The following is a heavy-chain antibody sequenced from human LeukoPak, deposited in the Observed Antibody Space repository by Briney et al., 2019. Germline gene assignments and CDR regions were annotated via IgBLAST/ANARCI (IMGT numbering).Heavy chain of an antibody. CDR2: IHHSGSI. J-gene: IGHJ5*02. V-gene: IGHV4-34*01. CDR1: GVSFNVFY. CDR3: ARNYYDGSDHLFDP. D-gene: IGHD3-22*01. Sequence: SETLSLTCAVYGVSFNVFYWSWIRQPPGGALEWIGEIHHSGSIRFKPTLRSRVTISMHTPNSQFSLKLRSVNDPDTAGYYCARNYYDGSDHLFDPWGQGTLVTVSS.